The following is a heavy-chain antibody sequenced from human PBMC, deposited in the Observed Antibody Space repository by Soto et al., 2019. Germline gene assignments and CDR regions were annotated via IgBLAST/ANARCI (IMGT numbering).Heavy chain of an antibody. J-gene: IGHJ4*02. V-gene: IGHV1-18*01. Sequence: GASVKVSCKASGYTFTSYGISWVRQAPGQGLEWMGWISAYNGNTNYAQKLQGRVTMTTDTSTSTAYMELRSLRSDDTAVYYCARVVYYDSSLLPANDYWGQGTLVTVSS. CDR3: ARVVYYDSSLLPANDY. CDR1: GYTFTSYG. CDR2: ISAYNGNT. D-gene: IGHD3-22*01.